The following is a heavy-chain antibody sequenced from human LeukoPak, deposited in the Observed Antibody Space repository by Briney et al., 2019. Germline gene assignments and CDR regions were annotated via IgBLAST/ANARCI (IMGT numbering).Heavy chain of an antibody. Sequence: GGSLRLSCAASGFTFSSYAMSWVRQAPGKGLERVSAIIGSGGSTYYADSVKGRFTISRDNSRNTLYLQMNSLRAEDTAVYYCAKASYCSSTSCYPSNPNWFDPWGQGTLVTVSS. CDR3: AKASYCSSTSCYPSNPNWFDP. V-gene: IGHV3-23*01. J-gene: IGHJ5*02. D-gene: IGHD2-2*01. CDR1: GFTFSSYA. CDR2: IIGSGGST.